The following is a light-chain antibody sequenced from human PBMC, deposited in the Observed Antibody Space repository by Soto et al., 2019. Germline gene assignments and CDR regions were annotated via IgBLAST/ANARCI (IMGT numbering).Light chain of an antibody. CDR1: QSISGW. Sequence: DIQMTQSPSILSASVGDRVTITCRASQSISGWLAWYQQKPGKAPKLLIFDASSLDSGVPSRFSGSGSGTEFTLTITSLQADDFATYYCQQYGSSPPYTFGQGTKLEIK. CDR2: DAS. V-gene: IGKV1-5*01. J-gene: IGKJ2*01. CDR3: QQYGSSPPYT.